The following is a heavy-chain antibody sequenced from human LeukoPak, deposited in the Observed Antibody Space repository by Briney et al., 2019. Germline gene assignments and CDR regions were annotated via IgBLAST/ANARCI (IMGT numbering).Heavy chain of an antibody. Sequence: PSETLSLTCTVSGGSISSYYWSWIRQPPGKGLEWIGHFYGSGSTNYNPSLKSRVTLSVDTSKNQFSLKLSSVTDADTAVYYCAREGTSGTHLNWFDPWGHGTLVTVSS. CDR3: AREGTSGTHLNWFDP. CDR2: FYGSGST. J-gene: IGHJ5*02. CDR1: GGSISSYY. D-gene: IGHD1-1*01. V-gene: IGHV4-59*01.